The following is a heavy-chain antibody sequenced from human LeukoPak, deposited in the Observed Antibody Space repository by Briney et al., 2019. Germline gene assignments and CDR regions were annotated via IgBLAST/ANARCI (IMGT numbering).Heavy chain of an antibody. CDR3: AGRLGY. J-gene: IGHJ1*01. Sequence: SETLSLTCAVYGGSFSGYYWSWIRQPPGKGLEWIGEINHSGSTNYNPSLKSRVTISVDTSKNQFSLKLSSVTAAGTAVYYCAGRLGYWGQGTLVTVSS. D-gene: IGHD6-6*01. CDR2: INHSGST. V-gene: IGHV4-34*01. CDR1: GGSFSGYY.